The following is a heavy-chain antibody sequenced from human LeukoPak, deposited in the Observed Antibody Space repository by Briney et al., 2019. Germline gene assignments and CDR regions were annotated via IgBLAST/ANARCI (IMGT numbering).Heavy chain of an antibody. V-gene: IGHV3-33*01. J-gene: IGHJ6*02. Sequence: GRSLRLSWAASGFTFSSYGMRWVRQAAGDGLELGVVIWYDGSNKYYSDSVKVRFTISRDNSKHTLYLQMNSMRAEDTAVYYCAGGVPAYYYYGMDVWGQGTTVTVSS. CDR2: IWYDGSNK. CDR3: AGGVPAYYYYGMDV. CDR1: GFTFSSYG. D-gene: IGHD2-2*01.